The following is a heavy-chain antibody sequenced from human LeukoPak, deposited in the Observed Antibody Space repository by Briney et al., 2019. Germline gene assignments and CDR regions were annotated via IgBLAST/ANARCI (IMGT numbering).Heavy chain of an antibody. V-gene: IGHV1-2*02. D-gene: IGHD2-2*01. J-gene: IGHJ4*02. CDR3: ARDLGYCSSTSCPNIDY. CDR2: INPNSGGT. Sequence: ASVKVSCKASGCTFTGYYMHWVRQAPGQGLVWMGFINPNSGGTNYAQEFQGRVTMTRDTSIGTAYMELSGLTSDDTAIYYCARDLGYCSSTSCPNIDYWGQGTLVTVSS. CDR1: GCTFTGYY.